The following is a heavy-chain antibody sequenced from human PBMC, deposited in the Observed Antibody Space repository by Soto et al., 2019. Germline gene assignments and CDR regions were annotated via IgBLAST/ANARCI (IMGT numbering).Heavy chain of an antibody. CDR2: ISSSSVYI. D-gene: IGHD1-1*01. Sequence: EVQLVESGGGLVKPGGSLRLSCAASGFTFSTYTMNWVRQAPGKGLEWISSISSSSVYIYYADSVTGRFTISRDNAKNSLHLQMNSLGAGDTAVYYCASEAGYYGWNDGRMDVWGQGTTVTVSS. V-gene: IGHV3-21*01. CDR3: ASEAGYYGWNDGRMDV. CDR1: GFTFSTYT. J-gene: IGHJ6*02.